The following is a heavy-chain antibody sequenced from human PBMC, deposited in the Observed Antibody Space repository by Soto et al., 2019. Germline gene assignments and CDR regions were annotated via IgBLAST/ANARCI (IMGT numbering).Heavy chain of an antibody. V-gene: IGHV3-53*01. D-gene: IGHD6-25*01. J-gene: IGHJ4*02. Sequence: EVQLVESGGGLIQPGGSLRLSCAVSGFTVSNNYMSWVRQAPGKGLEGVSVIYSGGYTAYGDSVKGRFTISRDNSKNTINPQINSPSADATAVFYWATQRGGGGYWGQGTLVTVSS. CDR3: ATQRGGGGY. CDR2: IYSGGYT. CDR1: GFTVSNNY.